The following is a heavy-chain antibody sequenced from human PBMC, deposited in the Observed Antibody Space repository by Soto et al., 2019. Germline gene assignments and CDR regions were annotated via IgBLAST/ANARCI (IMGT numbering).Heavy chain of an antibody. V-gene: IGHV1-69*13. CDR3: ARGERFLEGRLYGMDV. J-gene: IGHJ6*02. CDR1: GYTFTSYA. CDR2: IIPIFGTA. D-gene: IGHD3-3*01. Sequence: QVQLVQSGAEVKKPGASVKVSCKASGYTFTSYAISWVRQAPGQGLEWMGGIIPIFGTANYAQKFQGRVTITADESTSTAYMELSSLRSEDTAVYYCARGERFLEGRLYGMDVWGQGTTVTVSS.